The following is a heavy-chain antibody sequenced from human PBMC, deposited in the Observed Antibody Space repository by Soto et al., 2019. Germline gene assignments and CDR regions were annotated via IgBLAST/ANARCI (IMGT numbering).Heavy chain of an antibody. Sequence: VQLVESGGGVVQPGRSLKLSCAASGFSFSNNAMNWVRQTPVKGLEWVALIWSGGDNKFYADSVKDRFTISRDNPEKTLSLQMNSLRPEDSALYYCATDVIRDNGNLDFWGRGTRVTVSS. D-gene: IGHD1-1*01. V-gene: IGHV3-33*01. CDR1: GFSFSNNA. CDR3: ATDVIRDNGNLDF. J-gene: IGHJ4*02. CDR2: IWSGGDNK.